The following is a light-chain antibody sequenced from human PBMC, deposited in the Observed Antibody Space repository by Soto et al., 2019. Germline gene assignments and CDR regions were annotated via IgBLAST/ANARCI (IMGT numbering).Light chain of an antibody. CDR1: QTVSSN. CDR3: QQRSNWPPIT. Sequence: EIVLTQSPGTLSLSPGERATLSRGGSQTVSSNSLAWYQQKAGQAPRLLIYDASNRATGIPARFSGSGSGTDFTLTISSLEPEDFAVYYCQQRSNWPPITFGQGTRLEIK. V-gene: IGKV3-11*01. CDR2: DAS. J-gene: IGKJ5*01.